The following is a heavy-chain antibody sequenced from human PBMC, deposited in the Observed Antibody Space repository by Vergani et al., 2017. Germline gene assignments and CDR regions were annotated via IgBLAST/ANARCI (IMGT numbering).Heavy chain of an antibody. CDR1: GFTFSSYWM. Sequence: ESGGGLVQPGGSLRLSCAASGFTFSSYWMSWVRQAPGKALEWLAHIFSNDEKSYSTSLKSRLTISKDTSKSQVVLTMTNMDPVDTATYYCARSSLGGPNWFDPWGQGTLVTVSS. CDR2: IFSNDEK. J-gene: IGHJ5*02. D-gene: IGHD3-16*01. CDR3: ARSSLGGPNWFDP. V-gene: IGHV2-26*01.